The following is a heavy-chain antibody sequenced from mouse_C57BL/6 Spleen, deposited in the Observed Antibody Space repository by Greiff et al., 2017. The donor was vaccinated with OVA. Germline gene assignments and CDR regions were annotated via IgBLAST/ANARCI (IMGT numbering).Heavy chain of an antibody. CDR1: GYTFTSYW. D-gene: IGHD1-1*01. J-gene: IGHJ4*01. CDR2: INPSNGGT. CDR3: ARWDYGSSPYYYAMDY. V-gene: IGHV1-53*01. Sequence: QVHVKQPGTELVKPGASVKLSCKASGYTFTSYWMHWVKQRPGQGLEWIGNINPSNGGTNYNEKFKSKATLTVDKSSSTAYMQLSSLTSEDSAAYYCARWDYGSSPYYYAMDYWGQGTSVTVSS.